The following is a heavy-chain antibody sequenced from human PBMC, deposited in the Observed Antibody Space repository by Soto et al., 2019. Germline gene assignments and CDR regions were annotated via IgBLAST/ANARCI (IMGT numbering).Heavy chain of an antibody. J-gene: IGHJ5*02. D-gene: IGHD3-3*01. CDR2: ISAYNGNT. V-gene: IGHV1-18*01. CDR3: GREAEVFGVVITYWFDP. Sequence: ASVKVSCKASGYTFTSYGISWVRQAPGQGLEWMGWISAYNGNTNYAQKLQGRVTMTTDTSTSTAYMELRSLRSDDTAVYYCGREAEVFGVVITYWFDPWGQGTLVTVSS. CDR1: GYTFTSYG.